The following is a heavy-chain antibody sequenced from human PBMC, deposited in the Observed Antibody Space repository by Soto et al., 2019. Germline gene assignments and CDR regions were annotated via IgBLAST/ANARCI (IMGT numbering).Heavy chain of an antibody. CDR2: IKSKTDGGTT. CDR3: ELVVVAAPAGWFDP. CDR1: GFTFSNAW. V-gene: IGHV3-15*07. Sequence: GGSLRLSCAASGFTFSNAWMNWVRQAPGKGLEWVGRIKSKTDGGTTDYAAPVKGRFTISRDDSKNTLYLQMNSLKTEDTAVYYCELVVVAAPAGWFDPWGQGTLVTVSS. J-gene: IGHJ5*02. D-gene: IGHD2-15*01.